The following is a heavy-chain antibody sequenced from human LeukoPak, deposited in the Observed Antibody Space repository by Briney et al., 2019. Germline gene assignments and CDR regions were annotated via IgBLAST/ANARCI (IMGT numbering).Heavy chain of an antibody. V-gene: IGHV3-23*01. CDR2: VSGNGGSS. Sequence: GGSLRLSCAAYGFTFINYARSWVRQAQGKGLEWVPGVSGNGGSSYYTDSVKGSFTISRDNSKNTIYLQMNSLRDEDTAIYYCAKDYTWLPTPSWFNYWGQGTLVTVSS. CDR3: AKDYTWLPTPSWFNY. CDR1: GFTFINYA. J-gene: IGHJ4*02. D-gene: IGHD3-16*01.